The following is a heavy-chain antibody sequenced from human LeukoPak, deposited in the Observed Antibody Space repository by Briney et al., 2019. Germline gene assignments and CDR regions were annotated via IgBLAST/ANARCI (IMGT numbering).Heavy chain of an antibody. Sequence: GGSLRLSCAASGFTFSSYAMSWVRQAPGKGLEWVSAISGSGGSTYYADSVKGRFTISGDNAKNSLYLQMNSLRAEDTAVYYCARVGAAAGGTYFDYWGQGTLVTVSS. V-gene: IGHV3-23*01. CDR1: GFTFSSYA. D-gene: IGHD6-13*01. J-gene: IGHJ4*02. CDR3: ARVGAAAGGTYFDY. CDR2: ISGSGGST.